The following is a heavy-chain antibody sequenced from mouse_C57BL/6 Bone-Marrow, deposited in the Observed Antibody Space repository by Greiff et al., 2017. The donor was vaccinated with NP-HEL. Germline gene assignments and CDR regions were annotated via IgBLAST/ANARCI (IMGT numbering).Heavy chain of an antibody. D-gene: IGHD1-1*01. CDR1: GFTFTDYY. J-gene: IGHJ4*01. V-gene: IGHV1-36*01. CDR2: VYPYNGGT. CDR3: ARIYYYGSSYEGYAMDY. Sequence: EVKLEESGPVLVKPGPSVKISCKASGFTFTDYYMHWVKQSHGKSLEWIGLVYPYNGGTSYNQKFKGKATLTVDTSSSTAYMELNSLTSEDSAVYYCARIYYYGSSYEGYAMDYWGQGTSVTVSS.